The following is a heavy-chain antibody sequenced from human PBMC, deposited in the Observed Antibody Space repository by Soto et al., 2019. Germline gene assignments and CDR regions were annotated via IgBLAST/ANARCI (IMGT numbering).Heavy chain of an antibody. CDR1: GGTFSSYA. CDR2: IIPIFGTA. V-gene: IGHV1-69*13. D-gene: IGHD1-26*01. CDR3: ARETIVGAGYYYYGMDV. J-gene: IGHJ6*02. Sequence: SVNVSCKASGGTFSSYAISWVRQAPGQGLEWMGGIIPIFGTANYAQKFQGRVTITADESTSTAYMELSSLRSEDTAVYYCARETIVGAGYYYYGMDVWGQGTTVTVSS.